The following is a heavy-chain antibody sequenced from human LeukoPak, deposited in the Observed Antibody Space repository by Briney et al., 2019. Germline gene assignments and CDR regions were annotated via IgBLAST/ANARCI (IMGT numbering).Heavy chain of an antibody. CDR2: TRNEANIYTT. V-gene: IGHV3-72*01. D-gene: IGHD1-26*01. Sequence: GGSLRLSCAASGFIFSDHYMDWVRQAPGKGLEWVGRTRNEANIYTTKYAASVKGRFTISRDDSKNSLYLQMNSLKTEDTAVYYCASPVGATAVRAFDIWGQGTMVTVSS. CDR1: GFIFSDHY. CDR3: ASPVGATAVRAFDI. J-gene: IGHJ3*02.